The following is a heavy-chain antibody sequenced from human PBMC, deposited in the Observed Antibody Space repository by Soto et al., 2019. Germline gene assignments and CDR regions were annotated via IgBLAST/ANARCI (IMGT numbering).Heavy chain of an antibody. CDR3: ARGEYCSSTSCYIASPKLDY. J-gene: IGHJ4*02. CDR2: INHSGST. V-gene: IGHV4-34*01. Sequence: SETLSLTCAVYGWSFSGYYLSWIRQPPGKGLEWIGEINHSGSTNYNPSLKSRVTISVDTSKNQFSLKLSSVTAADTAVYYCARGEYCSSTSCYIASPKLDYWGQGTLVTVSS. D-gene: IGHD2-2*01. CDR1: GWSFSGYY.